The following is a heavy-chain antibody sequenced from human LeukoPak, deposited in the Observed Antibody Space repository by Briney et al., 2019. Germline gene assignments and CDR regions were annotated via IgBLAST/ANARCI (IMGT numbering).Heavy chain of an antibody. CDR3: ASIQGYCSSTSCYKGDY. Sequence: SETLSLTCTVSGGSISSYYWSWIRQPPGKGLEWIGYVYYTGSTNYNPSLKSRVTISIDTSKNQFSLKLSSVTAADTAVYYCASIQGYCSSTSCYKGDYWGQGTLVTVSS. CDR2: VYYTGST. J-gene: IGHJ4*02. CDR1: GGSISSYY. V-gene: IGHV4-59*08. D-gene: IGHD2-2*02.